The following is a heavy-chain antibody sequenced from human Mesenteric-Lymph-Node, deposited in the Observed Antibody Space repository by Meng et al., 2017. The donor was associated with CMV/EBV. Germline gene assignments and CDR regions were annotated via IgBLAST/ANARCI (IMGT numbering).Heavy chain of an antibody. J-gene: IGHJ5*02. Sequence: FRYYTMSWVRQAPGKGLEWVSQISGNGHTTDYADSVKGRFTISRDNSKNTLYLQMNNLRADDTAIYYCAKDKGYSSGHWFDPWGQGTLVTVSS. V-gene: IGHV3-23*01. CDR3: AKDKGYSSGHWFDP. D-gene: IGHD6-19*01. CDR1: FRYYT. CDR2: ISGNGHTT.